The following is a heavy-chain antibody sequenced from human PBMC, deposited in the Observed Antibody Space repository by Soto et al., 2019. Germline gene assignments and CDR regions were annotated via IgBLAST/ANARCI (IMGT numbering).Heavy chain of an antibody. V-gene: IGHV3-30-3*01. Sequence: PVGVLRLSCGASGLHFSSYGMRLVRQAPGKGLEWVAVISYDGSNKYYADSVKGRFTISRDNSKNTLYLQMNSLRAEDTAVYYCASRGSSVVYWGQGTLVTVSA. D-gene: IGHD1-26*01. CDR2: ISYDGSNK. J-gene: IGHJ4*02. CDR1: GLHFSSYG. CDR3: ASRGSSVVY.